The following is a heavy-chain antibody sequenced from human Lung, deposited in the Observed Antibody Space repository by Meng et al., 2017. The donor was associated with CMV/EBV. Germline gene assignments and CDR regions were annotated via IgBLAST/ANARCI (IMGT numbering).Heavy chain of an antibody. J-gene: IGHJ2*01. D-gene: IGHD3-22*01. V-gene: IGHV7-4-1*02. CDR3: ARGGPYPDSSDFHWYFDH. Sequence: GQLVQSGSEFKTPGASVKVSCKASGYTFINYAINWVRQAPGQGLEWMGWINTHTGNPTYGQGFTGRFVLSSDTSVSTANLQISSLKAEDTAVYYCARGGPYPDSSDFHWYFDHWGRGTLVTVSS. CDR1: GYTFINYA. CDR2: INTHTGNP.